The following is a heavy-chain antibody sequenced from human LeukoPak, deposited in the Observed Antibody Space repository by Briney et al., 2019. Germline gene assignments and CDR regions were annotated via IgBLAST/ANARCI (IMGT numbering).Heavy chain of an antibody. D-gene: IGHD3-10*01. CDR3: ARDRLLWFGSRFDP. Sequence: SETLSLTCTVSGGSISSSSYYWSWIRQPPGKGLEWIGEINHSGSTNYNPSLKSRVTISVDTSKNQFSLKLSSVTAADTAVYYCARDRLLWFGSRFDPWGQGTLVTVSS. CDR1: GGSISSSSYY. J-gene: IGHJ5*02. CDR2: INHSGST. V-gene: IGHV4-39*07.